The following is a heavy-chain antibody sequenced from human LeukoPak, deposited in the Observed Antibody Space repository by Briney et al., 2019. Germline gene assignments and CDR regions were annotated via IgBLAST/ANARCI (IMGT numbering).Heavy chain of an antibody. CDR1: GYSISSGYY. Sequence: SETLSLTCTVSGYSISSGYYWGWIRQPPGKGLEWIGSIYHSGSTYYNPSLKSRVTISVDTSKNQFSLKLSSVTAADTAVYYCASSLLRYYYYYMDVWGKGTTVTVSS. V-gene: IGHV4-38-2*02. J-gene: IGHJ6*03. CDR2: IYHSGST. CDR3: ASSLLRYYYYYMDV.